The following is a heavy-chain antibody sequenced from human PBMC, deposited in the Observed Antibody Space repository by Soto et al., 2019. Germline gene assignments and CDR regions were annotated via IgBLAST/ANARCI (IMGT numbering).Heavy chain of an antibody. D-gene: IGHD6-6*01. V-gene: IGHV4-34*01. CDR1: GGSFSGYY. CDR2: INHSGST. Sequence: PSEILSLTCAVYGGSFSGYYWSWIRQPPGKGLEWIGEINHSGSTNYNPSLKSRVTISVDTSKNQFSLKLSSVTAADTAVYYCARGQRGSIAARRGFDYWGQGTLVTVSS. J-gene: IGHJ4*02. CDR3: ARGQRGSIAARRGFDY.